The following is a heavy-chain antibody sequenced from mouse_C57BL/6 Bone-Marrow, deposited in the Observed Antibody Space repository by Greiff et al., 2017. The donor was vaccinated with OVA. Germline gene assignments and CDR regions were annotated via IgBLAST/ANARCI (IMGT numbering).Heavy chain of an antibody. CDR2: IDPEDGET. D-gene: IGHD3-2*01. CDR3: AESPRQHWLRWLAY. CDR1: GFNIKDYY. J-gene: IGHJ3*01. V-gene: IGHV14-2*01. Sequence: EVQLQESGAELVKPGASVKLSCTASGFNIKDYYMHWVKQRTEQGLEWIGRIDPEDGETKYAPKFQGKATITADTSSNTAYLQLSSLTAEDTAVNYSAESPRQHWLRWLAYWGQGTLVTVSA.